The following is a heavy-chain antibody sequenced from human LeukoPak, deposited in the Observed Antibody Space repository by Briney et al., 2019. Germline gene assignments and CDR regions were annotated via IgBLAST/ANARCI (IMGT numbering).Heavy chain of an antibody. Sequence: SETLSLTCTVSGGSISSYYWSWIRQPPGKGLEWIGYIYYSGSTNYNPSLKSRVTISVDTSKNQFSLKLSSVTAADTAVYYCARESGIAVAGTSWFDPWGQGTLVTVSS. CDR1: GGSISSYY. V-gene: IGHV4-59*01. CDR3: ARESGIAVAGTSWFDP. CDR2: IYYSGST. J-gene: IGHJ5*02. D-gene: IGHD6-19*01.